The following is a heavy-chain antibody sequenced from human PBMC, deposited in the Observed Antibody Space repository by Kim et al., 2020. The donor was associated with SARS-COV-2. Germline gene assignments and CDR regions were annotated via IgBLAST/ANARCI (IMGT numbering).Heavy chain of an antibody. J-gene: IGHJ6*01. CDR3: AKDIWDYSGMDA. Sequence: GGSLRLTCSVSGFSVSNTAMNWVRQAPGKGLEWVSAISGHGRDTCYGDSVKGRFTISRDTSKNTVYLQMDRLRAEDTALYYCAKDIWDYSGMDAWGPGTT. CDR1: GFSVSNTA. D-gene: IGHD3-16*01. V-gene: IGHV3-23*01. CDR2: ISGHGRDT.